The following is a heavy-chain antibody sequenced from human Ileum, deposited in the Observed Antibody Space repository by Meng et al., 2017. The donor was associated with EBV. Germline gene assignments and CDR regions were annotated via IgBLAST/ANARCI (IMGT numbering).Heavy chain of an antibody. CDR3: ARDPDKSGWPDDFDY. CDR2: IKYDGSQE. Sequence: GQLVEGGGGVVQPGRSLRLSCTASGFAFSYFGIHWVRQAPGKGLEWVAAIKYDGSQEWYADSVKGRFTISRDNTRNIMHLQMDSLRAEDTAVYYCARDPDKSGWPDDFDYWGQGTLVTVSS. V-gene: IGHV3-33*01. CDR1: GFAFSYFG. D-gene: IGHD6-19*01. J-gene: IGHJ4*02.